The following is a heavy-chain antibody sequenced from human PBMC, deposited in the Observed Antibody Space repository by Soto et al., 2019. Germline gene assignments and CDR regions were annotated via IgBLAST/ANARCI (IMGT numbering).Heavy chain of an antibody. CDR2: IWYDGSNK. CDR3: ARDLGIRFLEWLPDY. J-gene: IGHJ4*02. V-gene: IGHV3-33*01. Sequence: GGSLRLSCAASGFTFSSYGMHWVRQAPGKGLEWVAVIWYDGSNKYYADSVKGRFTISRDNSKNTLYLQMNSLRAEDTAVYYCARDLGIRFLEWLPDYWGQGTLVTVSS. D-gene: IGHD3-3*01. CDR1: GFTFSSYG.